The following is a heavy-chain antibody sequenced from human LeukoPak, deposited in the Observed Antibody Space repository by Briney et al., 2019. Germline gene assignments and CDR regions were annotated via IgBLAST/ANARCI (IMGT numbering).Heavy chain of an antibody. CDR1: GFTFSSYS. Sequence: GGSLRLSCAASGFTFSSYSMNWVRQAPGKGLECVSYISSSSSTIYYADSVKGRFTISRDNAKNSLYLQMNSLRAEDTAVYYCASYHGWFGEVFDYWGQGTLVTVSS. D-gene: IGHD3-10*01. CDR3: ASYHGWFGEVFDY. V-gene: IGHV3-48*01. J-gene: IGHJ4*02. CDR2: ISSSSSTI.